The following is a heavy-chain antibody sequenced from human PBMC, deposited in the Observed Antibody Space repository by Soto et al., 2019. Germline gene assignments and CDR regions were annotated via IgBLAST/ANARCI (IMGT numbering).Heavy chain of an antibody. CDR2: IGGIADRA. CDR3: ARDIVDSIY. Sequence: GGSLRLSCAASGFTFNNYDMSWVRQAPGKGLEWVSTIGGIADRASYADSVKGRFTISRDNSKNTLYLQMNSLRAEDTAVYYCARDIVDSIYWGQGTLVTVSS. CDR1: GFTFNNYD. D-gene: IGHD3-16*02. J-gene: IGHJ4*02. V-gene: IGHV3-23*01.